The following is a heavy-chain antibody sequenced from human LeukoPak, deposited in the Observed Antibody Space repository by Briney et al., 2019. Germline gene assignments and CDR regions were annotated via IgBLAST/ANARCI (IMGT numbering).Heavy chain of an antibody. CDR1: GFTLNSYA. CDR2: ISGSGDNT. J-gene: IGHJ3*02. V-gene: IGHV3-23*01. D-gene: IGHD3-10*01. Sequence: GGSLRLSCAASGFTLNSYAMNWVRQAPGKGLEWVSAISGSGDNTYYADSVKGRFTISRDNSKNTLYLQMNSLRAEDRAVYYCASYGSGTSGAFDMWGQGATVTVSS. CDR3: ASYGSGTSGAFDM.